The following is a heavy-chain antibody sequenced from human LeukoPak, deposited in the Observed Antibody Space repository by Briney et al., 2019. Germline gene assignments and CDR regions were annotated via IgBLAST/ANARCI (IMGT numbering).Heavy chain of an antibody. CDR1: GGSISSYY. J-gene: IGHJ4*02. CDR3: ARHRSGWLQSSFDY. D-gene: IGHD5-24*01. Sequence: EASETLSLTCTVSGGSISSYYWSWIRQPPGKGLEWIGYIYYSGSTNYNPSLKSRVTISVDTSKNQFSLKLSSVTAADTAVYYCARHRSGWLQSSFDYWGQGTLVTVSS. V-gene: IGHV4-59*08. CDR2: IYYSGST.